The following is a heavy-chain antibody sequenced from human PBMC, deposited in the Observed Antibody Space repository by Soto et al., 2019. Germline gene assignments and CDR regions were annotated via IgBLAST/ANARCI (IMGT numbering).Heavy chain of an antibody. J-gene: IGHJ4*02. V-gene: IGHV1-3*01. CDR3: ARSIVVVTAADY. Sequence: GASVKLSCKDSGYTFTSNAMHWVRQAPGQRLEWMGWINAGNGNTKYSQKFQGRVTITRDTSASTAYMELSSLRSEDTAVYYCARSIVVVTAADYWGQGTLVTVSS. D-gene: IGHD2-21*02. CDR2: INAGNGNT. CDR1: GYTFTSNA.